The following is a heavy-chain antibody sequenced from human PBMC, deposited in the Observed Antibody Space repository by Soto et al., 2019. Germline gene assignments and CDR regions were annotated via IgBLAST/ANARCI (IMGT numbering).Heavy chain of an antibody. D-gene: IGHD3-3*01. CDR1: GGSVSSGSYY. Sequence: SETLSLTCTVSGGSVSSGSYYWSWIRQPPGKGLEWIGYIYYSGSTNYNPSLKSRVTISVDTSKNQFSLKLSSVTAADTAVYYCARVLDCDFWSASERYWFDPWGQGTLVTSPQ. V-gene: IGHV4-61*01. J-gene: IGHJ5*02. CDR3: ARVLDCDFWSASERYWFDP. CDR2: IYYSGST.